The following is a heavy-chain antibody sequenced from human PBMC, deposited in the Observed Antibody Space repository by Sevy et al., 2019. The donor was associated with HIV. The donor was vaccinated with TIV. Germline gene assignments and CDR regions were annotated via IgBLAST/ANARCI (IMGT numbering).Heavy chain of an antibody. CDR2: TRNKADSYTT. V-gene: IGHV3-72*01. CDR3: ATHAGYAAAGRVFDY. J-gene: IGHJ4*02. D-gene: IGHD6-13*01. CDR1: GFTFSDHY. Sequence: GGSLRLSCAASGFTFSDHYMEWVRQAPGKGLEWVGRTRNKADSYTTEYAASVKGRFTISRYDSKNSLYLQMNSLKTEDTAVYYCATHAGYAAAGRVFDYWGQGTLVTVSS.